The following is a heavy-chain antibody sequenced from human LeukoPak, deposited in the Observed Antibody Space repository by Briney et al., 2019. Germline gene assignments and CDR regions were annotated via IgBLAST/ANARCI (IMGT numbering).Heavy chain of an antibody. CDR1: GFTFSSYG. Sequence: PGGSLRLSCAASGFTFSSYGMHWVRQAPGKGLEWVAFIRYDGSNKYYADSVKGRFTISRDNARNLLFLQMNSLRVEDTAVYYCASQSFARFDPWGQGTLVTVSS. D-gene: IGHD3-16*01. V-gene: IGHV3-30*02. CDR3: ASQSFARFDP. J-gene: IGHJ5*02. CDR2: IRYDGSNK.